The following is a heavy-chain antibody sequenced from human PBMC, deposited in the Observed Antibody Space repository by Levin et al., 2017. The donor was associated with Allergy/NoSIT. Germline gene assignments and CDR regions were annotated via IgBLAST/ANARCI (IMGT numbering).Heavy chain of an antibody. Sequence: KISCKASGGTFSSYAISWVRQAPGQGLEWMGGIIPIFGTANYAQKFQGRVTITADESTSTAYMELSSLRSEDTAVYYCARGGTIFGVVITPDWFDPWGQGTLVTVSS. V-gene: IGHV1-69*01. D-gene: IGHD3-3*01. CDR2: IIPIFGTA. CDR1: GGTFSSYA. CDR3: ARGGTIFGVVITPDWFDP. J-gene: IGHJ5*02.